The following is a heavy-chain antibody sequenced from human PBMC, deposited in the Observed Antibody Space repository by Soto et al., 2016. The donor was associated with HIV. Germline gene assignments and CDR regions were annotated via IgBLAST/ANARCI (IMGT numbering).Heavy chain of an antibody. J-gene: IGHJ6*03. CDR2: ISSSGSIK. V-gene: IGHV3-48*03. CDR1: GFPFRSYV. Sequence: EVQLVESGGGSVQPGGSLRLSCEASGFPFRSYVMNWVRQAPGKGLEWISYISSSGSIKHYADSMKGRFTISRDNAKNSLYLQMNSLRAEDTALYYCARARSGNYYYYYYMDVWGKGTTVTVSS. CDR3: ARARSGNYYYYYYMDV. D-gene: IGHD1-26*01.